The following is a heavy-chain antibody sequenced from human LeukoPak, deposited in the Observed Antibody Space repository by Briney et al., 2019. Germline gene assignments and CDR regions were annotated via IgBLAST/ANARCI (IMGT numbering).Heavy chain of an antibody. CDR3: ARAGPNNYYDSSGYALAFDI. CDR2: INPNSGGT. J-gene: IGHJ3*02. V-gene: IGHV1-2*06. CDR1: GYTFTGYY. Sequence: GASVKVSCKASGYTFTGYYMHWVRQAPGQGLEWMGRINPNSGGTNYAQKFQGRVTMTRDTSISTAYMELSRLRSDDTAVYYCARAGPNNYYDSSGYALAFDIWGQGTMVTVSS. D-gene: IGHD3-22*01.